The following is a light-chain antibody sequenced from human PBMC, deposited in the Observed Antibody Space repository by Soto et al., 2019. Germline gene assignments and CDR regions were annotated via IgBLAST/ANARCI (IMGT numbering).Light chain of an antibody. V-gene: IGKV3-15*01. CDR2: GAS. CDR3: QQYKNWPVT. CDR1: QSINTN. Sequence: ETLMTRSAATLSVSPGERVTLSCRASQSINTNLAWYQQKPGQAPRLLIYGASTRVTGIPARFSGGASGRDFTLAISSLQAEDVVDYYCQQYKNWPVTFGQGTKVEI. J-gene: IGKJ1*01.